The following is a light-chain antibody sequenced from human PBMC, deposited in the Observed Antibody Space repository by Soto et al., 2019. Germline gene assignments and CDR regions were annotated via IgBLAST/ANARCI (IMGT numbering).Light chain of an antibody. V-gene: IGLV2-11*01. J-gene: IGLJ2*01. CDR3: CSYAGSYVV. Sequence: QSVLTQPRSGSGSPGQSVTISCTGTSSDVGGYNYVSWYQQHPVKAPKLMIYDVSKRPSGVPDRFSGSKSGNTASLTISGLQAEDEADYYCCSYAGSYVVFGGGTKLTVL. CDR2: DVS. CDR1: SSDVGGYNY.